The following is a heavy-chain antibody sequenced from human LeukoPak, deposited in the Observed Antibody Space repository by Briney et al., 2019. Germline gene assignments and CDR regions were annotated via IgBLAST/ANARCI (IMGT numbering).Heavy chain of an antibody. CDR3: ARDNGLNWFDP. Sequence: PGGSLRLSCAASGFTVSTNYMTWVRQAPGKGLEWVSVIYSSGGGTTHYADSVKGRFTISRDNSKNTVSLQMNSLTAEDTAIYYCARDNGLNWFDPWGQGSLVTVSS. V-gene: IGHV3-53*01. J-gene: IGHJ5*02. CDR1: GFTVSTNY. CDR2: IYSSGGGTT.